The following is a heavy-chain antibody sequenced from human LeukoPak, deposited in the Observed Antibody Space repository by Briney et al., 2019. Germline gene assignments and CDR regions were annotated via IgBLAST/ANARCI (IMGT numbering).Heavy chain of an antibody. J-gene: IGHJ4*02. Sequence: GETLTLSCAASGFTFSGCWMSWVRQAPAEGLEWVANIKQDGSEKYYVDSVKGRFTISRDNAENSLFLQINSLRAEDTAVYYCARLNGEVTVFGYWGQGTLVTVSS. CDR2: IKQDGSEK. CDR1: GFTFSGCW. CDR3: ARLNGEVTVFGY. D-gene: IGHD2-8*01. V-gene: IGHV3-7*01.